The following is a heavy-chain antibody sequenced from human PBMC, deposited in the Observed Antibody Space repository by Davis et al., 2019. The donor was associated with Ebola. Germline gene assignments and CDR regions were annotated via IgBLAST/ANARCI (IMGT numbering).Heavy chain of an antibody. Sequence: PGGSLRLSCAASGFTFSSFWMSWVRQAPGKGPEWVAYIRYDGSIKDHADSVKGRFTISRDNAKNSLYLQMNSLRVDDTAVYYCVRGGSRGGDYWGQGTLATVSS. CDR3: VRGGSRGGDY. CDR1: GFTFSSFW. CDR2: IRYDGSIK. D-gene: IGHD3-16*01. V-gene: IGHV3-7*01. J-gene: IGHJ4*02.